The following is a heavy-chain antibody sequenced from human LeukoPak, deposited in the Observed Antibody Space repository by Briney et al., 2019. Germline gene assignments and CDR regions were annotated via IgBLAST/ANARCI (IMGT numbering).Heavy chain of an antibody. Sequence: GGSLRLSCAASGFTFSSHSMNWVRQAPGKGLEWVSSISSSSIYIYYADSVKGRFTISRDNAKNSLYLQMNSLRAEDTALYYCARVKVTMVRGVIASDAFDIWGQGTMVTVSS. V-gene: IGHV3-21*04. J-gene: IGHJ3*02. CDR1: GFTFSSHS. D-gene: IGHD3-10*01. CDR2: ISSSSIYI. CDR3: ARVKVTMVRGVIASDAFDI.